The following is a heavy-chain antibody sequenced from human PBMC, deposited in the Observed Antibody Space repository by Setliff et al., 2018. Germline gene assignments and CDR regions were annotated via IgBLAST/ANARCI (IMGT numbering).Heavy chain of an antibody. CDR2: IYTGGNT. CDR1: GLTVSGNY. V-gene: IGHV3-53*01. CDR3: ARDQGSYGYRAFDF. Sequence: PGGSLRLSCAGSGLTVSGNYMNWVRQAPGKGLEWVSLIYTGGNTKYADSVKGRFSISTDNAKNSLYLQMNSLRAEDTAVYYCARDQGSYGYRAFDFWGQGTLVTVSS. J-gene: IGHJ4*02. D-gene: IGHD5-18*01.